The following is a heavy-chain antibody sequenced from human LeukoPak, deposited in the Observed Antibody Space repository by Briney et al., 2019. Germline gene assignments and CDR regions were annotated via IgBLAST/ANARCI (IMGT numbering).Heavy chain of an antibody. V-gene: IGHV1-69*13. Sequence: VASVKVSCKAPGGTFSSYAISWVRQAPGQGLEWMGGIIPIFGTANYAQKFQGRVTITADESTSTAYMELSSVTAADTAVYYCARTIAAAALGGRYYFDYWGQGTLVTVSS. D-gene: IGHD6-13*01. J-gene: IGHJ4*02. CDR1: GGTFSSYA. CDR2: IIPIFGTA. CDR3: ARTIAAAALGGRYYFDY.